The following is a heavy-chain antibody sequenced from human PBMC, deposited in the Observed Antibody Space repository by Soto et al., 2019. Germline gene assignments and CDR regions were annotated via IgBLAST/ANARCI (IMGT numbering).Heavy chain of an antibody. CDR2: ISYDGSNK. D-gene: IGHD6-19*01. Sequence: PGGSLRLSCAASGFTFSSYGMHRVCQAPGKGLEWVAVISYDGSNKYYADSGKGRFTISRDNSKNTLYLQMNSLRAEDTAVYYCAKERLSSGWYYPGYWGQGTLVTVSS. CDR1: GFTFSSYG. V-gene: IGHV3-30*18. J-gene: IGHJ4*02. CDR3: AKERLSSGWYYPGY.